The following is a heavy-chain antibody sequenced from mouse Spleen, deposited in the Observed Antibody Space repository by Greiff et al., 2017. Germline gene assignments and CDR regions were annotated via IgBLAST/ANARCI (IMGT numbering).Heavy chain of an antibody. CDR2: IDPETGGT. V-gene: IGHV1-15*01. CDR3: TNHYGNYGAWFAY. D-gene: IGHD2-1*01. CDR1: GYTFTDYE. Sequence: VQLQQSGAELVRPGASVTLSCKASGYTFTDYEMHWVKQTPVHGLEWIGAIDPETGGTAYNQKFKGKAILTADKSSSTAYMELRSLTSEDSAVYYCTNHYGNYGAWFAYWGQGTLVTVSA. J-gene: IGHJ3*01.